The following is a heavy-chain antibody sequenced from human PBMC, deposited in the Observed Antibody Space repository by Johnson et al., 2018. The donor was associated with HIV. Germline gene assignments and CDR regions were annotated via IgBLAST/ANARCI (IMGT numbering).Heavy chain of an antibody. V-gene: IGHV3-13*01. CDR1: GFTFSSYD. Sequence: VQLVESGGGVVQPGGSLRLSCAASGFTFSSYDMHWVRQVTRKGLEWVSAIGTAGDTYYPGSVKGRFTISRENAKDSLYLQMNSLRAEDTAVYYCARDRSENAFDIWGQGTMVTVSS. CDR3: ARDRSENAFDI. CDR2: IGTAGDT. J-gene: IGHJ3*02.